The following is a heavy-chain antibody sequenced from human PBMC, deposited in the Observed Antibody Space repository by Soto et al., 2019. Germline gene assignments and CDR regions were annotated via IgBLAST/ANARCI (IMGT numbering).Heavy chain of an antibody. Sequence: LPLTCSVSRGSLSSYYWGWIRQPPGKGLEWIGYIYYSGSTNYNPSLKSRVTISVDTSKNQFSLKLSSVTAADTAVYYCASSFPGYSSSWFDPWGQGTLVTVSS. CDR1: RGSLSSYY. V-gene: IGHV4-59*01. CDR2: IYYSGST. D-gene: IGHD6-13*01. CDR3: ASSFPGYSSSWFDP. J-gene: IGHJ5*02.